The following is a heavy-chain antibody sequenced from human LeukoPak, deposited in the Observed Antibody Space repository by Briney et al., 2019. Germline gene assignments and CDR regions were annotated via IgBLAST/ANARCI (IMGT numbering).Heavy chain of an antibody. Sequence: ASVKVSCKTSGYTFTGYYMHWVRQAPGQGLEWMGWINPNSGGSNYAQKFQGRVTMTRDTSISTAYMELSRLRSDDTAVYYCARDSHYCGSGIPRYSYYYMDVWGKGTTVTVSS. V-gene: IGHV1-2*02. D-gene: IGHD3-10*01. J-gene: IGHJ6*03. CDR3: ARDSHYCGSGIPRYSYYYMDV. CDR1: GYTFTGYY. CDR2: INPNSGGS.